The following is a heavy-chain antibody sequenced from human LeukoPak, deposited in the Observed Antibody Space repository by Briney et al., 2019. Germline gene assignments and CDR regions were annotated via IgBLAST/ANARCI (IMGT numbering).Heavy chain of an antibody. CDR3: ARTLKTTVTIHYYFDY. J-gene: IGHJ4*02. CDR1: GVSISSHY. D-gene: IGHD4-17*01. V-gene: IGHV4-59*11. CDR2: IYSSGTT. Sequence: SETLSLTCTVSGVSISSHYWSWIRQPPGKGLEWIGYIYSSGTTNYNPSLKSRVTISVDTSKNRFSLGLSSVAAADTAMYYCARTLKTTVTIHYYFDYWGQGTLVTVSS.